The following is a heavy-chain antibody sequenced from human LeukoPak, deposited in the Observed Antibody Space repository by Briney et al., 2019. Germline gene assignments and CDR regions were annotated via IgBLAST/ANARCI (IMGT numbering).Heavy chain of an antibody. CDR2: ISSNGGST. D-gene: IGHD6-13*01. CDR1: GFTFSSYA. Sequence: PSGGSLRLSCAASGFTFSSYAMHWVRQAPGKGLEYVSAISSNGGSTYYANSVKGRFTISRDNSKNTLYLQMGSLRAEDMAVYYCARESSSSWYDAFDIWGQGTMVTVSS. J-gene: IGHJ3*02. CDR3: ARESSSSWYDAFDI. V-gene: IGHV3-64*01.